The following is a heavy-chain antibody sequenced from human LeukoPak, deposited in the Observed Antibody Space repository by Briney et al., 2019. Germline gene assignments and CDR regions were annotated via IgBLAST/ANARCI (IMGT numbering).Heavy chain of an antibody. J-gene: IGHJ4*02. Sequence: GGSLRLSCEASGFTFSSYSMNWVRQAPGKGLEWVSAISGSGGSTYYTDSVKGRFTISRDNSKNTLYLQMNSLRADDTAVYYCARANYDSSGYYPGYFDYWGQGTLVTVSS. CDR1: GFTFSSYS. D-gene: IGHD3-22*01. CDR3: ARANYDSSGYYPGYFDY. CDR2: ISGSGGST. V-gene: IGHV3-23*01.